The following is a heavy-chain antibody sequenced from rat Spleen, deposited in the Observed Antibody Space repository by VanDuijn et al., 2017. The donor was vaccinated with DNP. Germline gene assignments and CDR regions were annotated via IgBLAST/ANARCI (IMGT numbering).Heavy chain of an antibody. CDR1: GFTFSNSD. D-gene: IGHD1-1*01. J-gene: IGHJ4*01. CDR3: TRLNLLLQWYYALDA. CDR2: ISYDGGST. Sequence: VQLVESGGGLVQPGRSMKLSCAASGFTFSNSDMAWVRQAPTKGLEWVATISYDGGSTYYRDSVKGRFTISKDTAKNTLYLQMDSLRSEDTATYYCTRLNLLLQWYYALDAWGQGTSVTVSS. V-gene: IGHV5-25*01.